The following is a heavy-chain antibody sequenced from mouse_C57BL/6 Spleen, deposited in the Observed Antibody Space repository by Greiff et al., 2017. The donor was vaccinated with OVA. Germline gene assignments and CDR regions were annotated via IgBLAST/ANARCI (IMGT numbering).Heavy chain of an antibody. J-gene: IGHJ1*03. D-gene: IGHD2-3*01. CDR1: GYSITSGYY. Sequence: EVHLVESGPGLVKPSQSLSLTCSVTGYSITSGYYWNWIRQFPGNKLEWMGYISYDGSNNYNPSLKNRISITRDTSKNQFFLKLNSVTTEDTATYYGARVRDGYYGYFDVWGTGTTVTVSS. V-gene: IGHV3-6*01. CDR2: ISYDGSN. CDR3: ARVRDGYYGYFDV.